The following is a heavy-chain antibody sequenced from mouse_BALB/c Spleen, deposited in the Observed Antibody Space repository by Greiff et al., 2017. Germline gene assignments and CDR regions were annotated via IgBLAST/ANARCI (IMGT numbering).Heavy chain of an antibody. D-gene: IGHD1-1*01. V-gene: IGHV5-4*02. CDR1: GFTFSDYY. CDR2: ISDGGSYT. CDR3: ARESYGSSYGYFDV. Sequence: DVKLVESGGGLVKPGGSLKLSCAASGFTFSDYYMYWVRQTPEKRLEWVATISDGGSYTYYPDSVKGRFTISRDNAKNNLYLQMSSLKSEDTAMYYCARESYGSSYGYFDVWGAGTTVTVSS. J-gene: IGHJ1*01.